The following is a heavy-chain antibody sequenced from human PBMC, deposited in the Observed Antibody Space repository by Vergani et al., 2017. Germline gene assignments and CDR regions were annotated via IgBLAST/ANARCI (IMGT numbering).Heavy chain of an antibody. CDR1: GFSFIDHY. J-gene: IGHJ3*02. CDR2: ISNSGNTI. CDR3: ARDXRDYNNYPGTFDI. D-gene: IGHD5-24*01. V-gene: IGHV3-11*01. Sequence: QVQLVESGGGLVKPGGSLTLSCAASGFSFIDHYMTWIRQAPGKGLEWVSYISNSGNTIEYADSVKGRFSISRDNAKSSLFLQMDSLRAEDTAVYYCARDXRDYNNYPGTFDIWGQGSMVTVSS.